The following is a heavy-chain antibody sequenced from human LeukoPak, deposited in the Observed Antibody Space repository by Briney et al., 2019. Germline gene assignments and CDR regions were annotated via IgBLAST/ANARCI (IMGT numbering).Heavy chain of an antibody. Sequence: SETLSLTCAASGGSFSGYYWSWIRQPPGKGLEWIWEINHSGSTNYNPSLKRRVTILVDTYKNKSSLMLSTVTAAETVVDYCWRSRWGYYYGSGRKGYYFGYWGQGTLVTVSS. CDR1: GGSFSGYY. V-gene: IGHV4-34*01. CDR3: WRSRWGYYYGSGRKGYYFGY. D-gene: IGHD3-10*01. CDR2: INHSGST. J-gene: IGHJ4*02.